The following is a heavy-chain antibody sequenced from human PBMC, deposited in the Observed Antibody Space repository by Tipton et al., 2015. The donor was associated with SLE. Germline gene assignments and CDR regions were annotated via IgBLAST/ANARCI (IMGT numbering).Heavy chain of an antibody. CDR1: GFTFNTYV. D-gene: IGHD3-10*02. CDR3: ARDTIFGYYYYMDV. J-gene: IGHJ6*03. V-gene: IGHV3-23*03. Sequence: SLRLSCAASGFTFNTYVMNWVRQTPGKGLEWVSRIYSGGSATYYADSVKGRFTISRDNSMNMLYLQMNNLRVEDTAVYYCARDTIFGYYYYMDVWGRGTTVTVSS. CDR2: IYSGGSAT.